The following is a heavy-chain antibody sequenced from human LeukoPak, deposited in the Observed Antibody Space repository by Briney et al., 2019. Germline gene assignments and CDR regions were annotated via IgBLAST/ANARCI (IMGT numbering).Heavy chain of an antibody. V-gene: IGHV4-30-2*01. CDR1: GGSISSGGYS. J-gene: IGHJ4*02. D-gene: IGHD2/OR15-2a*01. CDR3: ARVSLTGFDY. CDR2: IYHSGST. Sequence: SETLSLTCDVSGGSISSGGYSWSWIRQPPGKGLEWIGYIYHSGSTYYNPSLKSRVTISVDRSKNQFSLKLSSVTAADTAVYYCARVSLTGFDYWGQGTLVTVSS.